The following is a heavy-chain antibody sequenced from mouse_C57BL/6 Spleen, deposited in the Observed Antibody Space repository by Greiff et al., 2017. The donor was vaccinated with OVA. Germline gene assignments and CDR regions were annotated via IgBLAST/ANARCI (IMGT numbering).Heavy chain of an antibody. D-gene: IGHD1-1*01. Sequence: EVQLVESGGGLVKPGGPLKLSCAASGFTFSSYAMSWVRQTPEKRLEWVATISDGGSYTYYPDNVKGRFTISRDNAKNNLYLQMSHLKSEDTAMYYCAREDYGSSFDYWGQGTTLTVSS. J-gene: IGHJ2*01. V-gene: IGHV5-4*01. CDR3: AREDYGSSFDY. CDR1: GFTFSSYA. CDR2: ISDGGSYT.